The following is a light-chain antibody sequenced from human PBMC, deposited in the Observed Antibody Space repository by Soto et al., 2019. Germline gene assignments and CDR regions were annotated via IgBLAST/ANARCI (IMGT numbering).Light chain of an antibody. Sequence: DIRMTQSPSSLSASVGDRVTITCQARQYISNYLNWYQQKPGKAPRLLIYDASNLETGVPSRFSGSGSGTDFTFTISSLQPEDVATYYCQQYDNLPLTFGPGTKVDIE. CDR1: QYISNY. CDR2: DAS. J-gene: IGKJ3*01. CDR3: QQYDNLPLT. V-gene: IGKV1-33*01.